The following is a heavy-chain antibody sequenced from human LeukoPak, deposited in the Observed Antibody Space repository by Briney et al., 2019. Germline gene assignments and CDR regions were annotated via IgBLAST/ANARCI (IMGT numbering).Heavy chain of an antibody. J-gene: IGHJ4*02. D-gene: IGHD3-22*01. CDR3: AKVLLNNDGSGYSGFDY. CDR1: GFNFATYA. Sequence: GGSLRLSCAGSGFNFATYAVTWVRQAPGKGLEWVSSVSDRGGTTYYADSVRGRFTISRDNSKNTLFLQMNSLRSGDTAVYYCAKVLLNNDGSGYSGFDYWGQGTLVTVSS. V-gene: IGHV3-23*01. CDR2: VSDRGGTT.